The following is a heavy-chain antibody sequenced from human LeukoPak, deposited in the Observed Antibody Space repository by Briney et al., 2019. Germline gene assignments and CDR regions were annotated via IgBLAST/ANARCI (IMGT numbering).Heavy chain of an antibody. CDR3: AREGIVATLDY. Sequence: QPGGSLRLSCAASGFSFSNYDMHWVRQAPGKGLEWVAVIWYDGVNKYYADSVKGRFTISRDMPKNTLYLQMNSLRAEDTAVYYCAREGIVATLDYWGQGTLVTVSS. D-gene: IGHD5-12*01. V-gene: IGHV3-33*01. CDR1: GFSFSNYD. CDR2: IWYDGVNK. J-gene: IGHJ4*02.